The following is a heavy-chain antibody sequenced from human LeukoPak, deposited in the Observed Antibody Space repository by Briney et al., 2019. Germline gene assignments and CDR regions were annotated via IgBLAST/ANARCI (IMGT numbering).Heavy chain of an antibody. V-gene: IGHV3-53*01. CDR1: GFSVRSNY. D-gene: IGHD6-25*01. Sequence: GGSLRLSCAASGFSVRSNYMNWVRQAPGKGLEWVSVIHTGGNTDYADSVKGRFTVSRDNSQNTIYLHMNSLRAEDTAVYYCTGGTVYSGYGGCWGQGTLVTVSS. J-gene: IGHJ4*02. CDR2: IHTGGNT. CDR3: TGGTVYSGYGGC.